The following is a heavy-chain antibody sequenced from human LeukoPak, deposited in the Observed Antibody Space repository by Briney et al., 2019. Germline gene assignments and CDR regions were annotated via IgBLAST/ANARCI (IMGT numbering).Heavy chain of an antibody. V-gene: IGHV3-21*05. CDR1: GLTFSSYG. CDR3: AKDIAVRGVMGSWFDP. CDR2: ISSATSSSSYI. Sequence: GGSLRLSCIASGLTFSSYGMNWVRQAPGKGLEWISYISSATSSSSYIYYIDSVKGRFTISRDNAKNSLYLQMNSLRAEDTALYYCAKDIAVRGVMGSWFDPWGQGTLVTVSS. D-gene: IGHD3-10*01. J-gene: IGHJ5*02.